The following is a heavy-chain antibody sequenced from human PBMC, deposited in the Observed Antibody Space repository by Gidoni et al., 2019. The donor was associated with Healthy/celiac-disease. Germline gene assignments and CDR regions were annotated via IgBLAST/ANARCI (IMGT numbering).Heavy chain of an antibody. J-gene: IGHJ6*02. CDR3: ASYCSSTSCYPGGAYYYYYYGMDV. D-gene: IGHD2-2*01. Sequence: QAQLPQWGAGLLKPSETLSLTWAVYGGSFSGYYWSCIRQPPGKGLDWIGEINHSGSTNYNPSLKIRVTISVDTSKDQFSLKLSFVTAADTAVYYCASYCSSTSCYPGGAYYYYYYGMDVWGQGTTVTVSS. V-gene: IGHV4-34*01. CDR2: INHSGST. CDR1: GGSFSGYY.